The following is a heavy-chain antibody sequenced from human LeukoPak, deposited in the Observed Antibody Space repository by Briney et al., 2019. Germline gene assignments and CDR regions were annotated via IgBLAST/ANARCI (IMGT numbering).Heavy chain of an antibody. CDR1: GGSFSGYY. CDR2: INHSGST. V-gene: IGHV4-34*01. J-gene: IGHJ6*03. Sequence: KPSETLSLTCAVYGGSFSGYYWSWIRQPPGKGLEWIGEINHSGSTNYNPSLKSRVTISVDTSKNQFSLKLTSVTAADTAVYYCARAYYSYMDVWGKGTTVTVSS. CDR3: ARAYYSYMDV.